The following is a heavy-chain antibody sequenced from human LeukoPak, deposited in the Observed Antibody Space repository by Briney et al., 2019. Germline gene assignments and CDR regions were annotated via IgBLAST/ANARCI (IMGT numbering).Heavy chain of an antibody. CDR3: ARDLGQGGDDAFDI. Sequence: ASVKVSCKASGYTFTGYYMHWVRQAPGQGLEWMGRINPNSGGTNYAQEFQGRVTMTRDTSISTAYMELSRLRSDDTAVYYCARDLGQGGDDAFDIWGQGTMVTVSS. D-gene: IGHD3-16*01. CDR1: GYTFTGYY. J-gene: IGHJ3*02. V-gene: IGHV1-2*06. CDR2: INPNSGGT.